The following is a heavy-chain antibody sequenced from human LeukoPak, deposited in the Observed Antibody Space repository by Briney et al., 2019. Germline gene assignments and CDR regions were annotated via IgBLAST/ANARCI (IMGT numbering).Heavy chain of an antibody. J-gene: IGHJ4*02. CDR2: IYYSGST. D-gene: IGHD3-10*01. CDR3: ANGGYGSGSFLDL. V-gene: IGHV4-59*08. CDR1: GGSISRYY. Sequence: SETLSLTCTVSGGSISRYYWSWIRQPPGKGLEWIGYIYYSGSTNYNPSLKSRVTISVDTSKNQFSLKLSSVTAADTAVYYCANGGYGSGSFLDLWGQGTLVTVSS.